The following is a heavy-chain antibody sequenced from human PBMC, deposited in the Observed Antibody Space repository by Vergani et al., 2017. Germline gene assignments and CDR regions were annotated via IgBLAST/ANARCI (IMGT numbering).Heavy chain of an antibody. CDR3: AKDGVPRDTFDI. CDR1: GFTFSSYA. J-gene: IGHJ3*02. D-gene: IGHD3-16*01. CDR2: ISGSGGST. V-gene: IGHV3-23*01. Sequence: EVQLLESGGGLVQPGGSLRLSCAASGFTFSSYAMSWVRQAPGKGLEWVSAISGSGGSTYYADSVKGRFTISRDKSKNTLYLQMNSLRAEDTAVYYCAKDGVPRDTFDIWGQGTMVTVSS.